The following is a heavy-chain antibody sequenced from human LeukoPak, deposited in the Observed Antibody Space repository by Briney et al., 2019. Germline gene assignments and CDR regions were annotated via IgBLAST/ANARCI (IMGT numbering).Heavy chain of an antibody. CDR1: GFTFSDYY. J-gene: IGHJ4*02. CDR2: ISSSSSYT. D-gene: IGHD3-9*01. V-gene: IGHV3-11*06. CDR3: ARDYDILTGYPNKNRFNY. Sequence: RTGGSLRLSCAASGFTFSDYYMSWIRQAPGKGLEWVSYISSSSSYTNYADSVKGRFTISRDNAKNSLYLQMNSLRAEDTAVYYCARDYDILTGYPNKNRFNYWGQGTLVTVSS.